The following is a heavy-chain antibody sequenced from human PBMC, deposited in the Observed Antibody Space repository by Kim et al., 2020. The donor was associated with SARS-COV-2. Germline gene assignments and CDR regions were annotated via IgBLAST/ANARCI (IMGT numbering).Heavy chain of an antibody. CDR3: ARDSGQQLVRGWYYYYGMDV. CDR1: GGSISSSNW. D-gene: IGHD6-13*01. CDR2: IYHSGST. V-gene: IGHV4-4*02. J-gene: IGHJ6*02. Sequence: SETLSLTCAVSGGSISSSNWWSWVRQPPGKGLEWIGEIYHSGSTNYNPSLKSRVTISVDKSKNQFSLKLSSVTAADTAVYYCARDSGQQLVRGWYYYYGMDVWGQGTTVTVSS.